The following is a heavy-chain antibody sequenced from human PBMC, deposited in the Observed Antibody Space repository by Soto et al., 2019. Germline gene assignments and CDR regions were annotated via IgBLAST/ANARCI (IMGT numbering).Heavy chain of an antibody. D-gene: IGHD3-22*01. CDR2: ISYDGSNK. CDR3: ARSPEITMIVVVITTGWYFDL. CDR1: GFTFSSYA. Sequence: GGSLRLSCAASGFTFSSYAMHWVRQAPGKGLEWEAVISYDGSNKYYADSVKGRFTISRDNSKNTLYLQMNSLRAEDTAVYYCARSPEITMIVVVITTGWYFDLWGRGTLVTVSS. J-gene: IGHJ2*01. V-gene: IGHV3-30-3*01.